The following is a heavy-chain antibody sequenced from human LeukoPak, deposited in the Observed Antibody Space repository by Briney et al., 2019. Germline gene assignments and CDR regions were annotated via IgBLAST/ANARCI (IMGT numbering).Heavy chain of an antibody. CDR1: GYTFTSYD. CDR3: ARGGDIAVVPAAMVGP. J-gene: IGHJ5*02. D-gene: IGHD2-2*01. Sequence: ASVKVSCKASGYTFTSYDINWVRQATGQGLEWMGWMNTNSGNTGHAQKFQGRLTMTRDTSTNTAYMELSSLRTEDTAVYYCARGGDIAVVPAAMVGPWGQGTLVTVSS. V-gene: IGHV1-8*01. CDR2: MNTNSGNT.